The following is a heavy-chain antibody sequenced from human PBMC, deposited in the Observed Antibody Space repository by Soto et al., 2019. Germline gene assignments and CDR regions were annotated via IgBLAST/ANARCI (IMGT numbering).Heavy chain of an antibody. D-gene: IGHD4-17*01. V-gene: IGHV3-23*01. CDR3: AKDSKSYGDYAVYGY. J-gene: IGHJ4*02. CDR2: ISGSGGST. CDR1: GFTFSSYA. Sequence: EVQLLESGGGLVQPGGSLRLSCAASGFTFSSYAMSWVRQAPGKGLEWVSAISGSGGSTYYVDSVKGRFTISRDNSKNTLYLQMNSLRAEDTAVYYCAKDSKSYGDYAVYGYWGQGTLVTVSS.